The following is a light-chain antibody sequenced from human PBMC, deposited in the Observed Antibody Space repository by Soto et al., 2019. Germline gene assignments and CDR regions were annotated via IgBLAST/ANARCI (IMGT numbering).Light chain of an antibody. CDR3: QQYNNWRT. J-gene: IGKJ1*01. V-gene: IGKV3D-15*01. Sequence: EIVMTQSPATLSVSPGERATLSCRASQSVSSNLAWYQQKPGQAPRLLIYDISSRATGIPDRFSGSVSGTDFTLTISSLQSEDFAVYYCQQYNNWRTFGQGTKVDIK. CDR1: QSVSSN. CDR2: DIS.